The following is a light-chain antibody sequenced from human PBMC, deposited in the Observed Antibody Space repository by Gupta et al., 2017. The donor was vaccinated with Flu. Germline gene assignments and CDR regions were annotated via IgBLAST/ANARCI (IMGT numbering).Light chain of an antibody. CDR2: GAS. J-gene: IGKJ2*01. CDR3: EQYGT. CDR1: QSVRSSY. V-gene: IGKV3-20*01. Sequence: EIVLTQSPGTLSLSPGERATLSCRASQSVRSSYLALYRQKLGQGHRLLIYGASNRATGIPDRSSGGWSGTDFTLTCSRLEAEDCVGYDGEQYGTFGQGTRLEVK.